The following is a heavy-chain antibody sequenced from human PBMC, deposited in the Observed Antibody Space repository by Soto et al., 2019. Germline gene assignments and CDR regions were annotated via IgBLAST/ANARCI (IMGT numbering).Heavy chain of an antibody. CDR1: GLSFSSYA. J-gene: IGHJ4*02. Sequence: EVQVLESGGGLAQPGRSLRLSCAVSGLSFSSYAMTWVRQSPGKGLEWVSSISRSGNSTYSADSVRGRFTISRDNSKNTLYLQMDSLRAEDTAVYYCAKDAKILDWLPNSDYFDFWGQGTLVTVSS. D-gene: IGHD3-9*01. CDR2: ISRSGNST. V-gene: IGHV3-23*01. CDR3: AKDAKILDWLPNSDYFDF.